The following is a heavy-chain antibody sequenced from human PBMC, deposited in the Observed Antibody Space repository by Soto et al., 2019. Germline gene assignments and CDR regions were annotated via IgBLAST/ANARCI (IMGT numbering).Heavy chain of an antibody. CDR3: AKLSIVVVPAANGLGFGLSVAGPFDY. J-gene: IGHJ4*02. CDR2: ISGSGGST. D-gene: IGHD2-2*01. Sequence: GGSLRLSCAASGFTFSSYAMSWVRQAPGKGLEWVSAISGSGGSTYYADSVKGRFTISRDNSKNTLYLQMNSLRAEDTAVYYCAKLSIVVVPAANGLGFGLSVAGPFDYWGQGTLVTVSS. CDR1: GFTFSSYA. V-gene: IGHV3-23*01.